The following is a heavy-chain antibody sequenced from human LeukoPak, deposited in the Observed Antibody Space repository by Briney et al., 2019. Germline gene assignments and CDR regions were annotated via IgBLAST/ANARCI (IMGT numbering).Heavy chain of an antibody. V-gene: IGHV3-9*01. CDR2: ISWNSGSI. CDR3: AKGFSIRYFDWLLQH. J-gene: IGHJ1*01. Sequence: PGGSLRLSCAASGFTFDDYAMPWVRQAPGKGLEWVSGISWNSGSIVYADSVKGRFTISRDNAKNSLYLQMNSLRAEDTALYYCAKGFSIRYFDWLLQHWGQGTLVTVSS. D-gene: IGHD3-9*01. CDR1: GFTFDDYA.